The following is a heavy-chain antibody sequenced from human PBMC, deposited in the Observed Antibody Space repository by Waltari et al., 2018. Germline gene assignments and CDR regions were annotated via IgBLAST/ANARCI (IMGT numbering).Heavy chain of an antibody. V-gene: IGHV1-3*01. D-gene: IGHD2-15*01. J-gene: IGHJ5*02. CDR2: INAGNGNT. CDR3: ARANLVVVAATVWFDP. Sequence: QVQLVQSGAEVKKPGASVKVSCKASGYTFTSYAMHWVRQAPGQRLEWMGWINAGNGNTKYSQKVQGRVTITRDTSASTAYMELSSLRSEDTAVYYCARANLVVVAATVWFDPWGQGTLVTVSS. CDR1: GYTFTSYA.